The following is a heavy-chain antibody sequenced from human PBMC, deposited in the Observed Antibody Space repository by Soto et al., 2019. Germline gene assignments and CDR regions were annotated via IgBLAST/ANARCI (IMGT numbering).Heavy chain of an antibody. V-gene: IGHV3-48*02. CDR2: ISGGGNII. J-gene: IGHJ3*02. CDR1: GFTFSNYD. CDR3: ARRGFDI. Sequence: EAQLMESGGGLVQPGGSLRLSCTASGFTFSNYDMNWVRQTPGKGLEWVSYISGGGNIIHYADSIKGRFTISRDNAKNSLYLQMISLRDEDTAVYYCARRGFDIWGQGTMVTVSS.